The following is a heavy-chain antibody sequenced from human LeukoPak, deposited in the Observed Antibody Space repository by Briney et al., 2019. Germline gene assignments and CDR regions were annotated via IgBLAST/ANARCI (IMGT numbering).Heavy chain of an antibody. J-gene: IGHJ6*03. CDR3: ARRTPRYSGSYWDYYYYMDV. D-gene: IGHD1-26*01. CDR2: ISSSGSTI. CDR1: GFTFSSYE. Sequence: PGGSLRLSCAASGFTFSSYEMNWVRQAPGKGLEWVSYISSSGSTIYYADSVKGRFTISRDNAKNSLYLQMNSLRAEDTAVYYCARRTPRYSGSYWDYYYYMDVWGKGTTVTISS. V-gene: IGHV3-48*03.